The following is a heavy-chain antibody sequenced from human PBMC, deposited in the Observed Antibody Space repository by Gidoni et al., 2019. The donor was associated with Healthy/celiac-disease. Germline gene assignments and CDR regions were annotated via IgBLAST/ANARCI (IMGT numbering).Heavy chain of an antibody. J-gene: IGHJ6*02. D-gene: IGHD3-9*01. CDR2: INHSGST. V-gene: IGHV4-34*01. CDR1: GGSFSGYY. CDR3: ARGHRIPDILTGHQYYGMDV. Sequence: QVQLQQWGAGLLKTSETLSLTCAVYGGSFSGYYWSWIRQPPGKGLEWIGEINHSGSTNYNPSLKSRVTISVDTSKNQFSLKLSSVTAADTAVYYCARGHRIPDILTGHQYYGMDVWGQGTTVTVSS.